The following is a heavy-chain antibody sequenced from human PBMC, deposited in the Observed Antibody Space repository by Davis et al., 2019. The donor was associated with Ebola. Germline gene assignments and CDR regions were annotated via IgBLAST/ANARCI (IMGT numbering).Heavy chain of an antibody. D-gene: IGHD2-8*02. CDR1: GGSISSYY. Sequence: SETLSLTCTVSGGSISSYYWSWIRQPPGKGLEWIGHIYYTGSTNYNPSLKSRVTISVDTSKNQFSLKLSSVTAADTAVYYCARDGDPYCLRGVCYEYWGQGTLVTVSS. CDR2: IYYTGST. V-gene: IGHV4-59*01. J-gene: IGHJ4*02. CDR3: ARDGDPYCLRGVCYEY.